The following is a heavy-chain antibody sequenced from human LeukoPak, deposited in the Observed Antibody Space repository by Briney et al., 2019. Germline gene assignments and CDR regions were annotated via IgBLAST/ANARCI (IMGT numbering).Heavy chain of an antibody. CDR1: EFIVSSTY. J-gene: IGHJ6*02. D-gene: IGHD3/OR15-3a*01. CDR2: IYSDGHT. Sequence: GGSLRLSCAASEFIVSSTYMSWVRQAPGKGLEWVSIIYSDGHTYYADSVKGRLTISRDNSKNTLYLQINSLRAEDTAVYYCARDDFSPNNYYYGVDVWGQGTTVTVSS. V-gene: IGHV3-66*01. CDR3: ARDDFSPNNYYYGVDV.